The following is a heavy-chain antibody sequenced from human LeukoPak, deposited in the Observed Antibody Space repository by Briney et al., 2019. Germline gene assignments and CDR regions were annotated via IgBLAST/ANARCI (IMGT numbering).Heavy chain of an antibody. CDR3: ATMVVTQAFDI. V-gene: IGHV4-61*05. J-gene: IGHJ3*02. CDR1: GGSMSSSTYY. Sequence: PSETLSLTCTVSGGSMSSSTYYWGWIRQPPGKGLEWIGYIYYSGSTNYNPSLKSRVTISVDTSKNQFSLKLSSVTAADTAVYYCATMVVTQAFDIWGQGTMVTVSS. D-gene: IGHD4-23*01. CDR2: IYYSGST.